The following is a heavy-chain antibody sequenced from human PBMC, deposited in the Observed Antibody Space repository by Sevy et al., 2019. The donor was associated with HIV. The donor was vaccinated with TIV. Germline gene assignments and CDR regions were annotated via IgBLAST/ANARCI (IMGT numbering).Heavy chain of an antibody. CDR3: AREDSKNWRYFDY. V-gene: IGHV3-21*01. Sequence: GGSLRLSCAAAGFTFSSYTMNWVRQAPGKGLEWVASISFSSNYIYYTDSLKGRFTISRDNAKNSLYLQMNSLRAEDMAVYYCAREDSKNWRYFDYWGQGTLVTVSS. CDR2: ISFSSNYI. J-gene: IGHJ4*02. CDR1: GFTFSSYT. D-gene: IGHD1-1*01.